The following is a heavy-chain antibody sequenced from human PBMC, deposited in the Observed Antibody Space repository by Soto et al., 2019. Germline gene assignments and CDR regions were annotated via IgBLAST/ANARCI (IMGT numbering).Heavy chain of an antibody. D-gene: IGHD5-18*01. CDR2: TRSKAYGGTT. V-gene: IGHV3-49*03. Sequence: HPGGSLRLSRTASGFPFGDYAMSWSRQAPGKGLEWVGFTRSKAYGGTTEYAASVKGRFTIPRDDTKSIAYLQMNSLKTEDTAVYYCTRDVDTAMVTSYYYGMDVWGQGTTVTVSS. CDR1: GFPFGDYA. CDR3: TRDVDTAMVTSYYYGMDV. J-gene: IGHJ6*02.